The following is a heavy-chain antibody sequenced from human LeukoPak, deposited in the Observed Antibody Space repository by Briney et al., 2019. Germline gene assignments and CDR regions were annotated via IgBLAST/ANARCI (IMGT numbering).Heavy chain of an antibody. J-gene: IGHJ5*02. D-gene: IGHD3-3*01. CDR1: GYTFTSYD. Sequence: ASVKVSCKASGYTFTSYDINWVGQATGQGREWMGWMNPNSGNTGYAQKFQGRVTMTRNTSISTAYMELSSLRSEDTAVYYCARGLRFLEWLRQGNWFDHWGQGTLVTVSS. CDR3: ARGLRFLEWLRQGNWFDH. V-gene: IGHV1-8*01. CDR2: MNPNSGNT.